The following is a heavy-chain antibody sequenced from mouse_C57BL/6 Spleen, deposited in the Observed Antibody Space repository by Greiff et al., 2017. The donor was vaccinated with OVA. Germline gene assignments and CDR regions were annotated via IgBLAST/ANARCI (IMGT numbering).Heavy chain of an antibody. Sequence: VQLQQPGAELVRPGTSVKLSCKASGYTFTSYWMHWVKQRPGQGLEWIGVIDPSDSYTNYNQKFKGKATLTVDTSSSTAYMQLSSLTSEDSAVYYCASSPYAMDYWGQGTSVTVSS. D-gene: IGHD6-1*01. CDR1: GYTFTSYW. CDR2: IDPSDSYT. CDR3: ASSPYAMDY. V-gene: IGHV1-59*01. J-gene: IGHJ4*01.